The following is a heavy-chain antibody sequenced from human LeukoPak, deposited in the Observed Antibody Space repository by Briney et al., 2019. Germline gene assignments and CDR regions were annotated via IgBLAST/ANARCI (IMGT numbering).Heavy chain of an antibody. Sequence: SQTLSLTCTVSGGSISSGSYYWSWIRQPAGKGLEWIGRIYTSGSTNYNPSLKSRVTISVDTSKNQFSLKLNSVTAADTAMYYCARAAGSSWKTYYFDYWGQGTLVTVSS. CDR2: IYTSGST. CDR3: ARAAGSSWKTYYFDY. J-gene: IGHJ4*02. CDR1: GGSISSGSYY. D-gene: IGHD6-13*01. V-gene: IGHV4-61*02.